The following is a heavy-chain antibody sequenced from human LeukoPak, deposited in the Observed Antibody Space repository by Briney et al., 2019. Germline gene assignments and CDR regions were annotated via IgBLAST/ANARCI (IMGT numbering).Heavy chain of an antibody. J-gene: IGHJ4*02. CDR1: GGSSSVYY. Sequence: SETLSLTCAVYGGSSSVYYWSWIRQPPGKGLEWIGEINHSGSTNYNPSLKSRVTISVDTSKNQFSLKLSSVTAADTAVYYCARGKPRWLQSYWGQGTLVTVSS. D-gene: IGHD5-24*01. CDR2: INHSGST. CDR3: ARGKPRWLQSY. V-gene: IGHV4-34*01.